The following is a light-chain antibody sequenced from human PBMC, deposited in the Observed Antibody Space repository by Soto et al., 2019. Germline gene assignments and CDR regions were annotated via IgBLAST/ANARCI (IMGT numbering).Light chain of an antibody. Sequence: EIVMTQSPATLSVSPGERATLSCRASQSVNINLAWYQQKPGQAPRLLIYGASTRATGIPARFSGSGSGTEFTLTISSLQSEDFALYYCQQYNNWTPWTFGQGTKVDI. CDR3: QQYNNWTPWT. V-gene: IGKV3D-15*01. CDR1: QSVNIN. J-gene: IGKJ1*01. CDR2: GAS.